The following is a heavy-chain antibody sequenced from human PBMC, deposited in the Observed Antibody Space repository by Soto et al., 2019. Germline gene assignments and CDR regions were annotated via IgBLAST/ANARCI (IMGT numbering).Heavy chain of an antibody. V-gene: IGHV3-7*03. J-gene: IGHJ4*02. CDR1: GFTFSSYW. Sequence: EVQVVESGGGLVQPGGSLRLSCAASGFTFSSYWMSWVRQAPGKGLEWVANMRQDGSEKYYVDSVKGRFTISRDNAKNSLYLQMNSLRAEDTAVYYCARIHCSSTSCYTFDYWGQGTLVTVSS. CDR2: MRQDGSEK. D-gene: IGHD2-2*02. CDR3: ARIHCSSTSCYTFDY.